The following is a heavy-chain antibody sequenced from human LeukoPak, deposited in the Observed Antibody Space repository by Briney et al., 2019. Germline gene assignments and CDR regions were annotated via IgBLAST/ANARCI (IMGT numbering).Heavy chain of an antibody. CDR1: GGTFSSYA. Sequence: GASVKVSCKASGGTFSSYAISWVRQAPGQGLEWMGGIIPIFGTANYAQKFQGRVTITADKSTSTAYMELSSLRSEDTAVYFCARSFVFWSGTDSYYYYMDVWGRGTTVTVSS. CDR3: ARSFVFWSGTDSYYYYMDV. CDR2: IIPIFGTA. J-gene: IGHJ6*03. V-gene: IGHV1-69*06. D-gene: IGHD3-3*01.